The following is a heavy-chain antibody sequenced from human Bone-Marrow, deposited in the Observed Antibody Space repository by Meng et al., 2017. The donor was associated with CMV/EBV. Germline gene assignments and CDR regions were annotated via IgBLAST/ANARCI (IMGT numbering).Heavy chain of an antibody. CDR2: IKQDGSEE. CDR1: GFTFSSYW. CDR3: ARDQITVAGKDYYYNGMDV. Sequence: GGSLRLSCAASGFTFSSYWMSWVRQAPGKGLEWVANIKQDGSEEYYVDSVKGRFTISRDNAKNSLYLQMNSLRAEDTAVYYCARDQITVAGKDYYYNGMDVWGQGTTVTVSS. V-gene: IGHV3-7*03. J-gene: IGHJ6*02. D-gene: IGHD6-19*01.